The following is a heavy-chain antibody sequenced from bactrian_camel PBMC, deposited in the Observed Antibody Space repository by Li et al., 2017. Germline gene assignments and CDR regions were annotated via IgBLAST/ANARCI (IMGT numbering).Heavy chain of an antibody. V-gene: IGHV3S6*01. CDR1: GATYSDYC. J-gene: IGHJ6*01. CDR2: LDKNVYGGT. D-gene: IGHD5*01. Sequence: HVQLVESGGGSVQAGGSLRLSCAVSGATYSDYCMMWFRQAPGKEREGVAVLDKNVYGGTRYVDSVRGRFTISRDNAKNILYLQMNNLNVEDTATYRCAASWGMTAIAAFDRIAQDDFGYWGEGTQVTVS. CDR3: AASWGMTAIAAFDRIAQDDFGY.